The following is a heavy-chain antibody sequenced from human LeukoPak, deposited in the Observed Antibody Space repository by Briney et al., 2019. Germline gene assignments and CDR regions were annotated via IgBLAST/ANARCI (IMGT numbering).Heavy chain of an antibody. V-gene: IGHV5-51*01. CDR2: IYPGDSDT. CDR1: GYSFTNYW. D-gene: IGHD3-22*01. CDR3: ARRRDYYDKGGFDY. Sequence: GESLKVSCKGSGYSFTNYWIGWVRQMPGKGLEWMGIIYPGDSDTKYSSSLQGQVTISADKSISTAYLQWSSLKASDTAMYYCARRRDYYDKGGFDYWGQGTLVTVSS. J-gene: IGHJ4*02.